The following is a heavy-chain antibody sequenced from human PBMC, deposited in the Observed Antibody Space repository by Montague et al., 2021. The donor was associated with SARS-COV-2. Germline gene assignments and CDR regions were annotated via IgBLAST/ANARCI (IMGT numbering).Heavy chain of an antibody. CDR3: ARVGRQQLVRLSGMDV. J-gene: IGHJ6*02. CDR2: IYYSGST. CDR1: GGSISSSSYY. V-gene: IGHV4-39*07. Sequence: SETLSLTCTVSGGSISSSSYYWGWIRQPPGEGLEWIGSIYYSGSTYYNPSLKSRVTIPVDTSKNQFSLKLSSVTAADTAVYYCARVGRQQLVRLSGMDVWGQGTTVTVSS. D-gene: IGHD6-13*01.